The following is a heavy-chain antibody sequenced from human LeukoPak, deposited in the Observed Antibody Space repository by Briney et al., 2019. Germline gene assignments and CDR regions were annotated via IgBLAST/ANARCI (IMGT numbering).Heavy chain of an antibody. D-gene: IGHD4-17*01. V-gene: IGHV3-30*02. J-gene: IGHJ5*02. CDR1: GFTFSSYG. CDR2: IRYDGSNK. Sequence: GGSLRLSCAASGFTFSSYGMHWVRQAPGKGLEWVAFIRYDGSNKYYADSVKGRFTISRDNSKNTLYLQMNSLRAEDTAVYYCAKGGENYGDYGGWFDPWGQGTLVTVSS. CDR3: AKGGENYGDYGGWFDP.